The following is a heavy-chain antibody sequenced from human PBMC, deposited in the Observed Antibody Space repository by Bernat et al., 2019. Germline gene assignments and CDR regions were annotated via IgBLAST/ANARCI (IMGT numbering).Heavy chain of an antibody. CDR3: ANPDEYSGSYYY. V-gene: IGHV4-39*01. CDR1: GGSISSSSYY. CDR2: IYYSGST. D-gene: IGHD3-10*01. J-gene: IGHJ4*02. Sequence: QVQLQESGPGLVKPSETLSLTCTVSGGSISSSSYYWGWIRQPPGKGLEWIGSIYYSGSTYYNPSLKSRVTISVDTSKNQFSLKLSSVTAADTAVYYCANPDEYSGSYYYWGQGTLVTVSS.